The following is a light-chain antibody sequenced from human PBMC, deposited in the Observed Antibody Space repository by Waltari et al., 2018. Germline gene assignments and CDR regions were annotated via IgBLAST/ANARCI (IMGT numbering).Light chain of an antibody. CDR1: DSDVGAYDF. J-gene: IGLJ1*01. Sequence: QSALTQPASVSGSPGQSITISCSGTDSDVGAYDFVSWYQQHPGKAPHLIISVVSNRPSGISNRFSASQSGNTASLTISGLQAEDEADYYCSSYTTSSAPGVFGTGTRVTVL. CDR2: VVS. V-gene: IGLV2-14*01. CDR3: SSYTTSSAPGV.